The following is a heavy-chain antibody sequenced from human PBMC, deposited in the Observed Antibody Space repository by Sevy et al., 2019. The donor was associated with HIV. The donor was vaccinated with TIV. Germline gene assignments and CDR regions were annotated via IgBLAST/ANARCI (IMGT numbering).Heavy chain of an antibody. CDR1: GGSISSSSYY. J-gene: IGHJ6*02. CDR3: ARPRDYYGMDV. Sequence: SESLSLNCTVSGGSISSSSYYWGWIRQPPGKGLEWIGSIYYSGSTYYNPSLKSRVTISVDTSKNQFSLKLSSVTAADTAVYYCARPRDYYGMDVWGQGTTVTVSS. CDR2: IYYSGST. V-gene: IGHV4-39*01.